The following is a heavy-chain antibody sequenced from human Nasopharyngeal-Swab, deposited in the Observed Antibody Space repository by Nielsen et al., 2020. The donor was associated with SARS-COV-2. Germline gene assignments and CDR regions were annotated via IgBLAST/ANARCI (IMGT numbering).Heavy chain of an antibody. CDR1: GFTFSSYS. J-gene: IGHJ4*02. V-gene: IGHV3-21*01. D-gene: IGHD3-3*01. Sequence: GGSLRLSCAASGFTFSSYSMNWVRQAPGKGLEWVSSISSSSYIYYADSVKGRFTISRDNAKNSLYLQMNSLRAEDTAVYYCARDPAEGFLEWLGGGWGQGTLVTVSS. CDR2: ISSSSYI. CDR3: ARDPAEGFLEWLGGG.